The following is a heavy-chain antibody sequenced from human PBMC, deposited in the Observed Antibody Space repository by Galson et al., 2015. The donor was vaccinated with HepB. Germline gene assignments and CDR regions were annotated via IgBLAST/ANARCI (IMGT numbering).Heavy chain of an antibody. D-gene: IGHD6-6*01. V-gene: IGHV3-7*03. Sequence: SLRLSCAASGFTFSSYWMSWVRQAPGKGLGWVANIKQDGSAKYYVDSVKGRFTISRDNANNSLFLQMNSLRAEDTAVYYCASPWGNEYSSSPNHGMDVWGQGTTVTVSS. CDR1: GFTFSSYW. J-gene: IGHJ6*02. CDR2: IKQDGSAK. CDR3: ASPWGNEYSSSPNHGMDV.